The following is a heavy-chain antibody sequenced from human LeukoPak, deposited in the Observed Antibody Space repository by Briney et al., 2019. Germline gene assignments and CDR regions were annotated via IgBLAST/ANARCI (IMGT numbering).Heavy chain of an antibody. J-gene: IGHJ3*01. V-gene: IGHV3-23*01. CDR3: AKDIQLSA. D-gene: IGHD5-24*01. CDR1: GFNFTDAA. CDR2: IASSGRNT. Sequence: GGSLRLSCAASGFNFTDAAMTWVREAPGKGLEWVSLIASSGRNTYYTDSVRGRFTISRENSKKTLSLQMNSLRVEDTAIYYCAKDIQLSAWGLGTMVTVSS.